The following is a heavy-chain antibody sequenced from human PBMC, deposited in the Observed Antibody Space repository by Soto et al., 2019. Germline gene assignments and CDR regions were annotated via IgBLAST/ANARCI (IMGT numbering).Heavy chain of an antibody. D-gene: IGHD3-10*01. CDR1: GLTFSSSA. V-gene: IGHV3-23*01. CDR3: AKSGVLWFGELFDY. Sequence: GGSLRLSCAASGLTFSSSAMSWVRQAPGKGLEWVSAISDSGRRTYYADSVKGRFIISRDNSKNTLYLQMNSLTAEDTAIYFCAKSGVLWFGELFDYWGHGTLVTVSS. CDR2: ISDSGRRT. J-gene: IGHJ4*01.